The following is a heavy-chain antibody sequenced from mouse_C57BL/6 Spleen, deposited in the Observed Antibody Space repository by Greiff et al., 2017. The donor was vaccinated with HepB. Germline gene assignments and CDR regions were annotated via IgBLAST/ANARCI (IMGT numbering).Heavy chain of an antibody. Sequence: EVKLQESGPGLVKPSQSLSLTCSVTGYSITSGYYWNWIRQFPGNKLEWMGYISYDGSNNYNPSLKNRISITRETSKNQFFLKLNSVTTEDTATYYCARGDFFDVWGTGTTVTVSS. D-gene: IGHD2-4*01. V-gene: IGHV3-6*01. CDR3: ARGDFFDV. CDR2: ISYDGSN. CDR1: GYSITSGYY. J-gene: IGHJ1*03.